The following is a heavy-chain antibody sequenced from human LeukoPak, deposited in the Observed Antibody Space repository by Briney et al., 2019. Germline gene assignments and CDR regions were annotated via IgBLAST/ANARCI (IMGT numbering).Heavy chain of an antibody. J-gene: IGHJ4*02. V-gene: IGHV3-9*01. Sequence: GRYLRLSCAASGFTFDDYAMHWVRQAPGKGLEWASGISWVSGSIGYSDSMKGRFIISRANATKSLYLRMNSVRAEDSAFFSCAKADSGEYYVRGSILFDDLGQGTLVTVSS. CDR2: ISWVSGSI. D-gene: IGHD3-10*02. CDR1: GFTFDDYA. CDR3: AKADSGEYYVRGSILFDD.